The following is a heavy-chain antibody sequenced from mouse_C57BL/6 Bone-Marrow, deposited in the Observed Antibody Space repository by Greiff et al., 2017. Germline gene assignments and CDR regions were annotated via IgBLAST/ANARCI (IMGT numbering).Heavy chain of an antibody. J-gene: IGHJ3*01. D-gene: IGHD2-4*01. V-gene: IGHV1-80*01. CDR3: ARSRGLRAWFAY. CDR1: GYAFSSYW. CDR2: IYPGDGDT. Sequence: VQLQQSGAELVKPGASVKISCKASGYAFSSYWMNWVKQRPGKGLEWIGQIYPGDGDTNYNGKFKGKATLTADKSSSTAYMRLSSLTSEDSAVYFCARSRGLRAWFAYWGQGTLVTVSA.